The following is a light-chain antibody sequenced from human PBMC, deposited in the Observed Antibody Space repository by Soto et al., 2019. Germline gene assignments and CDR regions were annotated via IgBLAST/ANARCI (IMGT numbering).Light chain of an antibody. V-gene: IGKV3D-15*01. Sequence: DIVMTQSPATLSVSPEERGTLSCRAIQSVSNNLAWYQQKPGQAPRLLIYGASTRATGIPARFSGSGSGTEFTLTISSLHSEDFAVYCCQQYDKGPPIWTFCQGGKVDVK. CDR3: QQYDKGPPIWT. CDR2: GAS. J-gene: IGKJ1*01. CDR1: QSVSNN.